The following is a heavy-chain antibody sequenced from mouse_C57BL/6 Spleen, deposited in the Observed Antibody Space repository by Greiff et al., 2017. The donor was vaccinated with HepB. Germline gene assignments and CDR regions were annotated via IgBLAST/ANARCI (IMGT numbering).Heavy chain of an antibody. CDR1: GYTFTSYW. D-gene: IGHD4-1*01. Sequence: QVQLQQPGAELVKPGASVKLSCKASGYTFTSYWMHWVKQRPGRGLEWIGRIDPNSGGTKYNEKFKSKATLTVDKPSSTAYMQLSSLTSADSAVDYCARSSDPDWDWYFDVWGTGTTVTVSS. J-gene: IGHJ1*03. CDR3: ARSSDPDWDWYFDV. V-gene: IGHV1-72*01. CDR2: IDPNSGGT.